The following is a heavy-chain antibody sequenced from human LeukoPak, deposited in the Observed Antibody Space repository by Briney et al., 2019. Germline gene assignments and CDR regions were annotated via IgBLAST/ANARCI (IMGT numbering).Heavy chain of an antibody. D-gene: IGHD2-21*02. CDR1: GGSISGFY. CDR2: IHYSGST. Sequence: SETLSLTCTVCGGSISGFYWSWIRQPPGKALEWIGYIHYSGSTNYTPSLKSRVIISLDTSKNQFSLRLSSVTAADTAVYYCARHARKRLTSNWDFWGQGTLVTVSS. CDR3: ARHARKRLTSNWDF. V-gene: IGHV4-59*08. J-gene: IGHJ4*02.